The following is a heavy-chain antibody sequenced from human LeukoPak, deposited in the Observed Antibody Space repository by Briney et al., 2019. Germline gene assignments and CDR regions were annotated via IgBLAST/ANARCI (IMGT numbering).Heavy chain of an antibody. CDR1: GGSISSGSDY. CDR2: IYYSGST. CDR3: ARRGYSYGYVDY. V-gene: IGHV4-39*01. Sequence: PSQTLSLTCTVSGGSISSGSDYWGWIRHPPGKGLEWIGSIYYSGSTYYNPSLKSRVTISVDTSKNQFSLRLSSVTAADTAVYYCARRGYSYGYVDYWGQGTLVTVSS. J-gene: IGHJ4*02. D-gene: IGHD5-18*01.